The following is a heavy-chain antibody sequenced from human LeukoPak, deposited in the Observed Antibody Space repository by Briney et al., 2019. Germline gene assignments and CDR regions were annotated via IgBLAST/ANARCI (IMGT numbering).Heavy chain of an antibody. V-gene: IGHV3-48*03. J-gene: IGHJ4*02. D-gene: IGHD1-26*01. Sequence: GGSLRLSCAASRFTFSNYEMNWVRQAPGKGLEWVSYISSGGSTIYYADPVKGRFTISRDNAKNSLCLQMNSLRAEDTAVYYCAIGRVGTTTPFDYWGQGTLVTVSS. CDR3: AIGRVGTTTPFDY. CDR1: RFTFSNYE. CDR2: ISSGGSTI.